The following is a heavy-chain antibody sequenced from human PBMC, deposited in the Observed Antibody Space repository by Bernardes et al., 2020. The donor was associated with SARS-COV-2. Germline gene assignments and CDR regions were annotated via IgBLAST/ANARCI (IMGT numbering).Heavy chain of an antibody. CDR3: AREEVDTVGLDLDY. Sequence: GGSLRLSCAASGFIFSAYSMNWVRQAPGKGLEWLAVISHNGNLIFYADAVKGRITISRDNSRNTVYLQMDSLRVEDTAVYYCAREEVDTVGLDLDYWGHGALVTVSS. CDR1: GFIFSAYS. CDR2: ISHNGNLI. J-gene: IGHJ4*01. V-gene: IGHV3-30*03. D-gene: IGHD5-18*01.